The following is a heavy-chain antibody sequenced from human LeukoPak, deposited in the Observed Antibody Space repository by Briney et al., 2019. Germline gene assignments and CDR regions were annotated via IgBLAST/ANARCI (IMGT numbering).Heavy chain of an antibody. D-gene: IGHD1-26*01. CDR3: ARDKVPDGRWEIDS. J-gene: IGHJ5*01. Sequence: PGGSLRLSCAASGFSFSAFTTNWVRQPPGKGLEWVSTIFSDGNTDYTDSVKGRFVISRDLSKNTVYLQMNNLRAEDTAVYFCARDKVPDGRWEIDSWGRGVSVTVSS. V-gene: IGHV3-53*01. CDR2: IFSDGNT. CDR1: GFSFSAFT.